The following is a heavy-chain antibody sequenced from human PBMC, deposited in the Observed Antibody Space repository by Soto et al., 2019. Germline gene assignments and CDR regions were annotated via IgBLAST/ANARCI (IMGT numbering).Heavy chain of an antibody. CDR2: IFHSGRT. CDR1: GGSVSSSYY. D-gene: IGHD2-21*02. CDR3: ARGHQVTTDYFSYYALDV. V-gene: IGHV4-4*02. J-gene: IGHJ6*04. Sequence: SETLSVTCAVSGGSVSSSYYWSWVRQPPGKGLEWIGEIFHSGRTNYNPSLKSRVTMSVDKSNNLFSLKVTSMTAADTAIYYCARGHQVTTDYFSYYALDVWGKGTTV.